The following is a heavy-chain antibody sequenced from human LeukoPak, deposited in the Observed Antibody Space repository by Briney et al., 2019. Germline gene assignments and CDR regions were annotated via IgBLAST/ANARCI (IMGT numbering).Heavy chain of an antibody. V-gene: IGHV1-2*02. J-gene: IGHJ6*02. CDR2: INPNSGGT. Sequence: ASVKVSCKASGYTFTGYYMHWVRQAPGQGLEWMGWINPNSGGTNYAQKFQGRVTMTRDTSISTAYMELSRLRSDDTAVYHCARVYCSSTSCYTWYYYGMDVWGQGTTVTVSS. CDR1: GYTFTGYY. D-gene: IGHD2-2*02. CDR3: ARVYCSSTSCYTWYYYGMDV.